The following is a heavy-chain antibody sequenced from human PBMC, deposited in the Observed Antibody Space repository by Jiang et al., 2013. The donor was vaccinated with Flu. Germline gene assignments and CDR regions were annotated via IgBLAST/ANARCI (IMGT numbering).Heavy chain of an antibody. V-gene: IGHV5-51*01. CDR2: IYPGDSDT. J-gene: IGHJ5*02. D-gene: IGHD3-22*01. CDR1: GYNFSIYW. Sequence: GAEVKKPGESLKISCKGSGYNFSIYWIGWVRQMPGKGLEWMGLIYPGDSDTRYSPSFQGQVTISADKSISTAYLQWTSLKASDTAMYYCVRQGNINYYDSSGFYFGWFDPWGQGTLVTVSS. CDR3: VRQGNINYYDSSGFYFGWFDP.